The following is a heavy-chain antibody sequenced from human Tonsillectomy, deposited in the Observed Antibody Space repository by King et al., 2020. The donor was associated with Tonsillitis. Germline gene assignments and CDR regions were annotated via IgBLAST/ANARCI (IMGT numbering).Heavy chain of an antibody. CDR1: GFTFSRNA. D-gene: IGHD5-12*01. CDR2: ISHDGSKQ. J-gene: IGHJ4*02. V-gene: IGHV3-30-3*01. Sequence: VQLVESGGGVVQPGRSLRLSCAASGFTFSRNAIHWVRQAPGKGLEGVATISHDGSKQYYADSVKGRFTISRHNSKNTVSLQMNSLRLEETAPYFCESEPLGGGYTPVGDYWGQGTLVTVSS. CDR3: ESEPLGGGYTPVGDY.